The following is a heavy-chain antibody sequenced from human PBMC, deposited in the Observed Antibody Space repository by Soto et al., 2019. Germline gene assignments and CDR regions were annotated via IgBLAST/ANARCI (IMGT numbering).Heavy chain of an antibody. CDR2: IYYSGST. CDR1: GGSISSSSYY. Sequence: SETLSFTCTVSGGSISSSSYYWAWIRQPPGKGLEWIGYIYYSGSTYYNPSLKSRVTISVDTSKNQFSLKLSSVTAADTAVYYCARGLQYYDFWSGYFGWFDPWGQGTLVTVSS. D-gene: IGHD3-3*01. V-gene: IGHV4-30-4*08. J-gene: IGHJ5*02. CDR3: ARGLQYYDFWSGYFGWFDP.